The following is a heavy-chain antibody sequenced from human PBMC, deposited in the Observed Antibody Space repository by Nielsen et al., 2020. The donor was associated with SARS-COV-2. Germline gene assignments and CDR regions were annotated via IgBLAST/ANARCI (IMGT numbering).Heavy chain of an antibody. V-gene: IGHV1-69*11. CDR2: IIPILGTA. Sequence: SVKVSCKASGGTFSSYAISWVRQAPGQGLEWMGRIIPILGTANYAQKFQGRVTITADESTSTAYMELSSLRSEDTAVYYCAHTGSSWYSPQIWGQGTMVTVSS. CDR1: GGTFSSYA. D-gene: IGHD6-13*01. CDR3: AHTGSSWYSPQI. J-gene: IGHJ3*02.